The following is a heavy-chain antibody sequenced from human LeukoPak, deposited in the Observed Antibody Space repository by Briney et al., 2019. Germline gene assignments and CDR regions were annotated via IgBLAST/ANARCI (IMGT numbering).Heavy chain of an antibody. CDR1: GFTVSSNY. D-gene: IGHD5-12*01. J-gene: IGHJ4*02. CDR2: IYSGGST. V-gene: IGHV3-53*01. CDR3: ARDGGYSGYDFDY. Sequence: GGSLRLSCAASGFTVSSNYMSWVRQAPGKGLEWVSVIYSGGSTYYADSVKGRFTLSRDNSKNTLYLQMNSLRAEDTAVYYCARDGGYSGYDFDYWGQGTLVTVSS.